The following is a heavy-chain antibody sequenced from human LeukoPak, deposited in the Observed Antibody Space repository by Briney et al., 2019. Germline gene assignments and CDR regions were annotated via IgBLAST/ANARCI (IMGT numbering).Heavy chain of an antibody. V-gene: IGHV3-48*03. CDR3: ARAPQVYYDSSGYYFGY. Sequence: GGSLRLSCAASGFTFSSYEMKWVRQAPGKGLEWVSYISSSGSTIYYADSVKGRFTISRDNAKNSLYLQMNSLRAEDTAVYYCARAPQVYYDSSGYYFGYWGQGTLVTVSS. CDR1: GFTFSSYE. CDR2: ISSSGSTI. D-gene: IGHD3-22*01. J-gene: IGHJ4*02.